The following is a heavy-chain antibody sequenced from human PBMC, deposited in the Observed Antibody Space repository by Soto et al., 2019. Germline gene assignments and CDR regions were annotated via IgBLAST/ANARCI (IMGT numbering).Heavy chain of an antibody. Sequence: GGSLRLSCAASGFTFSSHGMHWVRQALGKGLEWMAVISYDGSRKYYVDSVKGRFTISRDNAKNSLSLQMNSLRAEDTAVYFCARDNRGTFDYWGQGALVTVSS. CDR1: GFTFSSHG. D-gene: IGHD7-27*01. CDR3: ARDNRGTFDY. V-gene: IGHV3-30*03. J-gene: IGHJ4*02. CDR2: ISYDGSRK.